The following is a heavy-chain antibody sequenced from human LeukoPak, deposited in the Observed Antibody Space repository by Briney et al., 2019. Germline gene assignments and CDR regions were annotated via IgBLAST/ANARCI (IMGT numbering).Heavy chain of an antibody. J-gene: IGHJ3*02. CDR1: GGSISSYY. CDR2: IYYSGST. CDR3: ARLGGDGYNDNDAFDI. V-gene: IGHV4-59*01. D-gene: IGHD5-24*01. Sequence: ASETLSLTCTVSGGSISSYYWSWIRQPPGKGLEWIGYIYYSGSTNYNPSLKSRVTISVDTSKNQFSLKLSSVTAADTAVYYCARLGGDGYNDNDAFDIWGQGTMVTVSS.